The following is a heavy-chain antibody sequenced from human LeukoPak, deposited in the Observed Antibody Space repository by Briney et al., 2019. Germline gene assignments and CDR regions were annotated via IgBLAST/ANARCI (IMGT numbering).Heavy chain of an antibody. D-gene: IGHD4-17*01. Sequence: SGGSLRLSCAASGFTFSSYAMHWVRQAPGKGLEWVAVISYDGSNKYYADSVKGRFTISRDNSKNTLYLQMNSLRAEDTAVYYCARDSPPYGDYASRISYYFDYWGQGTLVTVSS. V-gene: IGHV3-30-3*01. CDR1: GFTFSSYA. CDR3: ARDSPPYGDYASRISYYFDY. CDR2: ISYDGSNK. J-gene: IGHJ4*02.